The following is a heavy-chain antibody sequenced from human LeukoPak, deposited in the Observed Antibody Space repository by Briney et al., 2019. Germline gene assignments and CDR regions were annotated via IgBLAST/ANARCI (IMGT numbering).Heavy chain of an antibody. V-gene: IGHV3-48*03. Sequence: EGSLRLSCAASGFTFSSYETNWVRQAPGKGLEWVSYISSSGSTIYYADSVKGRFTISRDNAKNSLYLQMNSLRAEDTAIYYCASGVYYLDYWGQGTLVTVSS. CDR3: ASGVYYLDY. CDR1: GFTFSSYE. D-gene: IGHD3-10*01. CDR2: ISSSGSTI. J-gene: IGHJ4*02.